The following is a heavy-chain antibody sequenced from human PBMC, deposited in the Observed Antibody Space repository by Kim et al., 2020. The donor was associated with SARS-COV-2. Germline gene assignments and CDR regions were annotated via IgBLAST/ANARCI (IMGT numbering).Heavy chain of an antibody. CDR3: AEHRGIAARYGVFDY. J-gene: IGHJ4*02. CDR1: GFTFSSYP. V-gene: IGHV3-23*01. D-gene: IGHD6-6*01. CDR2: ISGIGGST. Sequence: GGSLRLSCAASGFTFSSYPMSWVRQAPGKGLEWVSAISGIGGSTYYADSVKGRFTISRDNSKNTLYLQMNNLRAEDTAVYYCAEHRGIAARYGVFDYWGQGTLVTVSS.